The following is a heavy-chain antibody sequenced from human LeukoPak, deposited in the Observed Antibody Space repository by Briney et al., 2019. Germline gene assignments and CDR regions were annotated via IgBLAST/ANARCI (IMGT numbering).Heavy chain of an antibody. Sequence: PSETLSLTCTVSGGSISSSSYYWSWIRQPPGKGLEWIGEINHSGSTNYNPSLKSRVTISVDTSKNQFSLKLSSVTAADTAVYYCARFSLGYCSGGSCYGTHPFDYWGQGTLVTVSS. CDR1: GGSISSSSYY. CDR2: INHSGST. CDR3: ARFSLGYCSGGSCYGTHPFDY. J-gene: IGHJ4*02. D-gene: IGHD2-15*01. V-gene: IGHV4-39*07.